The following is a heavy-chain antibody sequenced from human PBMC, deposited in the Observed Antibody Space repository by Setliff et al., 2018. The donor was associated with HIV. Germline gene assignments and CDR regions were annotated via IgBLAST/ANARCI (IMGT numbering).Heavy chain of an antibody. V-gene: IGHV3-7*05. CDR1: GFTFSNYW. CDR3: ASPGRVAGILHY. J-gene: IGHJ4*02. Sequence: GGSLRLSCAASGFTFSNYWMSWVRQAPGKGLEWVANIKQEGSENYYVDSVKGRFTISRDNAKNSLYLQMNSLRVEDTAVYYCASPGRVAGILHYWGQGTLVTVPQ. D-gene: IGHD6-19*01. CDR2: IKQEGSEN.